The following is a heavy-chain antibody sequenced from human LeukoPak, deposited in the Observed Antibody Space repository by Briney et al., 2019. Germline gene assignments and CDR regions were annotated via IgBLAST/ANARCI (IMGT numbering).Heavy chain of an antibody. CDR3: ATGPHTALDY. J-gene: IGHJ4*02. CDR2: ISYTGTT. Sequence: NPSETLSLTCTVSGGSINNYYRSWIRQPPGKGLEWIGYISYTGTTIYNPSLKTRVTISVDTSNQLSLKLSSVTAADTGMYYCATGPHTALDYWGQGTLVTVSS. D-gene: IGHD5-18*01. V-gene: IGHV4-59*08. CDR1: GGSINNYY.